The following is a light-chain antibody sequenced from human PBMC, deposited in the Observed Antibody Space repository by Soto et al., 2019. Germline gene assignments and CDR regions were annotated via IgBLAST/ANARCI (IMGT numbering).Light chain of an antibody. J-gene: IGKJ5*01. CDR1: HYVNTN. Sequence: ETVMTQSPDTVSVSPGERATVSCRASHYVNTNLAWYQQKGGQTPRLLIYGASTRASGIPARFSGSGSGTDFTLTINNLQSEDFAVYYCLQYHNWPPITFGQGTRLEIK. CDR2: GAS. CDR3: LQYHNWPPIT. V-gene: IGKV3-15*01.